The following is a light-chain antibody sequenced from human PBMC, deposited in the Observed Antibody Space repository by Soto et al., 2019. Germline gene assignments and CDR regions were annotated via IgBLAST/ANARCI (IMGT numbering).Light chain of an antibody. CDR1: SNDIGAYNY. J-gene: IGLJ2*01. V-gene: IGLV2-14*01. CDR3: SSYTSSSTVI. CDR2: EVT. Sequence: QSALTQPASVSGSPGQSITISCTGTSNDIGAYNYVSWYQQHPGKAPRLLIYEVTHRPSGVSYRFSGSKSDNTASLTISGLQAEDEDDYYCSSYTSSSTVIFGGGTKLTVL.